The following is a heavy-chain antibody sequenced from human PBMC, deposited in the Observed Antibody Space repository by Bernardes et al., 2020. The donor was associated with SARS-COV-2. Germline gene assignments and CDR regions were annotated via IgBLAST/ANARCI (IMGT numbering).Heavy chain of an antibody. CDR2: ITGDRSHI. CDR3: AKDLRPDAAWNFDY. Sequence: GGSLRLSCAASGFTFSIYAMDWVRQAPGKGPEWVSGITGDRSHIAYADSVKGRFTISRDNSKNILYLQMNSLRDEDTAIYYCAKDLRPDAAWNFDYWSQGTRVTVSS. D-gene: IGHD2-2*01. CDR1: GFTFSIYA. J-gene: IGHJ4*02. V-gene: IGHV3-23*01.